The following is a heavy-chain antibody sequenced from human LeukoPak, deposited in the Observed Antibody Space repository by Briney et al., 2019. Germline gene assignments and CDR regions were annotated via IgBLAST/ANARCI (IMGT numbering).Heavy chain of an antibody. D-gene: IGHD1-7*01. Sequence: GGSLRLSCAASGFTFSRYGMHWVRQAPGKGLEWVAVIWYDESNSYYADFVKGRFTISRDNSKKTLYLQMNSLRAEDTAVYYCAKSFLELEAYDYYMDVWGKGTTVTVSS. CDR2: IWYDESNS. J-gene: IGHJ6*03. CDR3: AKSFLELEAYDYYMDV. V-gene: IGHV3-33*06. CDR1: GFTFSRYG.